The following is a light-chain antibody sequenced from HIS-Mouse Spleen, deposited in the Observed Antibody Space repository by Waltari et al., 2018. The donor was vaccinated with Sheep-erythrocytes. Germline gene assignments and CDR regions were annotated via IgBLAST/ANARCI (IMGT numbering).Light chain of an antibody. J-gene: IGKJ1*01. Sequence: EIVLTQSPATLSLSPGESVTLSCRASQSVSSYLAWYQQKPGQAPRLLIYDASNRATGIPARFSGSGSGTDFTLTISSLEPEDFAVYYCQQRSNWPPTFGQGTKVEIK. CDR2: DAS. V-gene: IGKV3-11*01. CDR1: QSVSSY. CDR3: QQRSNWPPT.